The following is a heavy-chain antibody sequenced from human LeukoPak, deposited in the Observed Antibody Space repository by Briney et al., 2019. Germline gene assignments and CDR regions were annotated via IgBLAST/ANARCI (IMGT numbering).Heavy chain of an antibody. V-gene: IGHV3-74*01. CDR2: IRSDGSDT. CDR3: AKDHRAYCGGDCVDFDY. Sequence: GGSRRLSCAASGFTFSDTWMHWVRQAPGEGLVWVSRIRSDGSDTRYAESVKGRFTISRDNSKNTLYLQMNSLRAEDTAVYYCAKDHRAYCGGDCVDFDYWGQGTLVTVSS. CDR1: GFTFSDTW. D-gene: IGHD2-21*02. J-gene: IGHJ4*02.